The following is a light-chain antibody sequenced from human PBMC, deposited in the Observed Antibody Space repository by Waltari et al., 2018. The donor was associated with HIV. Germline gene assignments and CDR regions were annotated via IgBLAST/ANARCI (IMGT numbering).Light chain of an antibody. Sequence: DIQMTQSPSTLSASLGDRVTLTCRAGQRLSTSLAWYQQKPGKAPKLLVYEASNLESGVPSRFSGSGSGTEFTLTINSLQPDDFATYYCQQYNSYSRTFGQGTKVELK. CDR2: EAS. V-gene: IGKV1-5*03. CDR1: QRLSTS. CDR3: QQYNSYSRT. J-gene: IGKJ1*01.